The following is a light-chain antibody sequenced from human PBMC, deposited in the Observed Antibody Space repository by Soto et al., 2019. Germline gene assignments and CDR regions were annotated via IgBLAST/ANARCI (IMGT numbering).Light chain of an antibody. CDR2: DVT. J-gene: IGLJ2*01. CDR3: ASDGGYYVV. Sequence: QSALTQPPSASGSPGQSVAISCTGTSSDVGGYDYVSWFQQNPGKAPKLMIYDVTKRPSGVPDRFSGSKSGNTASLTVSGLQAEDEAYYYCASDGGYYVVFGGGTTVTVL. CDR1: SSDVGGYDY. V-gene: IGLV2-8*01.